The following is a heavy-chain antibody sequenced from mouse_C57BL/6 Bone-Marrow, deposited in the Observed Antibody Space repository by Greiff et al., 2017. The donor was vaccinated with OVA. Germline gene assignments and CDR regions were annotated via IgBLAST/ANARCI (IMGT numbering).Heavy chain of an antibody. CDR2: IDPSDSYT. J-gene: IGHJ2*01. Sequence: LQPGAELVMPGASVKLSCKASGYTFTSYWMHWVKQRPGQGLEWIGEIDPSDSYTNYNQKFKGKSTLTVDKSSSTAYMQLSSLTSEDSAVYYCARSNYYGSRPSDYWGQGTTLTVSS. D-gene: IGHD1-1*01. CDR3: ARSNYYGSRPSDY. V-gene: IGHV1-69*01. CDR1: GYTFTSYW.